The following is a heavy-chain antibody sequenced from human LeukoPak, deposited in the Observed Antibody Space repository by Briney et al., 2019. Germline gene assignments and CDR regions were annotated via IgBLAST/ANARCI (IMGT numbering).Heavy chain of an antibody. CDR2: ISGSSSHT. J-gene: IGHJ4*02. CDR3: AKEHDYSNAAPEWGFDS. V-gene: IGHV3-23*01. Sequence: GGSLRLSCAASGFTFSIYAMSWVRQAPGKGLEWVSGISGSSSHTMDADSVRGRFTISRDNTRNTLYLQMNNVRADDTAMYYCAKEHDYSNAAPEWGFDSWGQGTRVTVSS. CDR1: GFTFSIYA. D-gene: IGHD3-3*01.